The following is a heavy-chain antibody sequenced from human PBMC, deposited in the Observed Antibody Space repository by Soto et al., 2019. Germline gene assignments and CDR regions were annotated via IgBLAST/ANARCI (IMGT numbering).Heavy chain of an antibody. CDR3: ARAFWGEVGPSFDY. V-gene: IGHV4-61*01. D-gene: IGHD3-16*01. J-gene: IGHJ4*02. Sequence: QVQLQESGPGLVKPSETLSLTCTVSGGSVSSATYYWNWIRQPPGKGLEWIGFISYSGSTNYNPSLKSRVTISVDTSKNQFSLKLSSVTAADTAVYYCARAFWGEVGPSFDYWGQGSLVTVSS. CDR1: GGSVSSATYY. CDR2: ISYSGST.